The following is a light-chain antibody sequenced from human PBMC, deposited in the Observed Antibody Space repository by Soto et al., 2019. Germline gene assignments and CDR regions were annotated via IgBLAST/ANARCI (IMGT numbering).Light chain of an antibody. CDR3: QQYNNWPGT. CDR2: GAS. CDR1: QSVSSK. Sequence: EIVQTQSPGIPSMYSVERANRSCRASQSVSSKLAWYQQKPGQAPRLLFYGASTGATGIPARFSGSGSETEFTLSIIRLQSEDFAVYYFQQYNNWPGTYGQGTKV. J-gene: IGKJ1*01. V-gene: IGKV3-15*01.